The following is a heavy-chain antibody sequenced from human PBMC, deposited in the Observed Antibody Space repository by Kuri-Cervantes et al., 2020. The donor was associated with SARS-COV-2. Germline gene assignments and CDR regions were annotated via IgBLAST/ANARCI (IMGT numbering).Heavy chain of an antibody. Sequence: GGSLRLSCAASGFTFSSYGMHWARQAPGKGLEWAAFIRYDGSNKYYADSVKGRFTISRDNSKNTLYLQMNSLRAEDTAVYYCAKSEPYCGGDCYSGAFDIWGQGTMVTVSS. CDR2: IRYDGSNK. D-gene: IGHD2-21*02. CDR3: AKSEPYCGGDCYSGAFDI. J-gene: IGHJ3*02. CDR1: GFTFSSYG. V-gene: IGHV3-30*02.